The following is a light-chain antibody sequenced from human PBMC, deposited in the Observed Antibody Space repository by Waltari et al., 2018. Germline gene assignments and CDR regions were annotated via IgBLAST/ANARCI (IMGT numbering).Light chain of an antibody. Sequence: EIVLTQSPATLSLSPGERATLSCRASQSVSNYIAWYQQKPGQPPRLLIYDASNRATGIPARFSGSGSETDFTLTISSLQAEDVAVYYCQQYYITPPTFGQGTKVEIK. CDR1: QSVSNY. J-gene: IGKJ1*01. CDR2: DAS. CDR3: QQYYITPPT. V-gene: IGKV3-11*01.